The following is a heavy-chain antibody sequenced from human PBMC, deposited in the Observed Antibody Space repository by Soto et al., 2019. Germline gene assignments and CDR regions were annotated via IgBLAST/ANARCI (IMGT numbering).Heavy chain of an antibody. V-gene: IGHV4-34*01. Sequence: QVQLQQWGAGPLRPLETLSLTCGVSGGSFSGYYWAWIRQSPGKGLEWIGEINDRGSINYNPSLKSRVSISVDTSKNHDSLNLRYVTAADTAVYYCARESHDILTGPPWVWYFDLWGRGTLVTVSS. D-gene: IGHD3-9*01. CDR3: ARESHDILTGPPWVWYFDL. CDR2: INDRGSI. J-gene: IGHJ2*01. CDR1: GGSFSGYY.